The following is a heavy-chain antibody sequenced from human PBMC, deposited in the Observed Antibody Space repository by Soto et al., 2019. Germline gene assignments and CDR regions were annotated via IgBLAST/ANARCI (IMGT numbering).Heavy chain of an antibody. D-gene: IGHD5-12*01. CDR3: ARKVQHGGYGPLDN. V-gene: IGHV4-39*01. J-gene: IGHJ4*02. CDR1: GDSITSNGYY. CDR2: IYYTGST. Sequence: PSETLSLTCTVSGDSITSNGYYWDWIRQPPGKGLEWIGSIYYTGSTYYNPSLKSRVKSRVTISVDTSKNQFSLQLGSVTAADTAVYYCARKVQHGGYGPLDNWGQGTLVTVSS.